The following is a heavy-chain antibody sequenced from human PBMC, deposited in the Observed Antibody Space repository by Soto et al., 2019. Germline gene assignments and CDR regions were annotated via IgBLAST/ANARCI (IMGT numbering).Heavy chain of an antibody. CDR1: GGSISSSSYY. J-gene: IGHJ4*02. V-gene: IGHV4-39*01. D-gene: IGHD1-1*01. CDR2: IYYSGST. CDR3: ARLEAVRDRYDFDD. Sequence: QLQLQESGPGLVKPSETLSLTCTVSGGSISSSSYYWGWIRQPPGKGLEWIGSIYYSGSTYYNPSVKRRVTISADTSKNQCSRMLSSVTAADTAVYYGARLEAVRDRYDFDDWGQGTLVTVSS.